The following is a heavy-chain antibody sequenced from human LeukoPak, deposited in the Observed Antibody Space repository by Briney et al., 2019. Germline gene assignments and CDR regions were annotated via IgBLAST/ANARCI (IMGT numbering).Heavy chain of an antibody. J-gene: IGHJ4*02. CDR2: ISGSGGST. V-gene: IGHV3-23*01. Sequence: GGSLRLSCAASGFTFSSYAMSWVRQAPGKGLEWVSAISGSGGSTYYADSVKGRYTISRDNSKNTLYLQMNSLRAEDTAVYYCAKGYSSGYYSHFDYWGQGTLVTVSS. D-gene: IGHD3-22*01. CDR1: GFTFSSYA. CDR3: AKGYSSGYYSHFDY.